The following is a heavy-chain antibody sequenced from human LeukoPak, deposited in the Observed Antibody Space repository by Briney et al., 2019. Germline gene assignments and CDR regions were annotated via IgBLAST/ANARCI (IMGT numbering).Heavy chain of an antibody. J-gene: IGHJ4*02. Sequence: PGGTLRLSCAASGFTFSSYGMSWVRQAPGKGLEWVSIISGTAFSTYYADSVRGRFTISRDNSKNTLYLQMNSLRAEDTAVYYCAKDRRRDSSGYDYWGQGTLVTVSS. CDR1: GFTFSSYG. CDR3: AKDRRRDSSGYDY. V-gene: IGHV3-23*01. D-gene: IGHD3-22*01. CDR2: ISGTAFST.